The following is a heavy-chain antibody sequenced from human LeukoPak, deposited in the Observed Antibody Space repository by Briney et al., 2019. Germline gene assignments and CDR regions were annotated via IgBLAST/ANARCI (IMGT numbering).Heavy chain of an antibody. CDR3: AKDDYGDYEGAY. Sequence: GGSLRLSCAASGFTFDDYAMHWVRQAPGKGLEWVSAISGSGGSTYYADSVKGRFTISRDNSKNTLYLQMNSLRAEDTAVYYCAKDDYGDYEGAYWGQGTLVTVSS. V-gene: IGHV3-23*01. CDR2: ISGSGGST. D-gene: IGHD4-17*01. CDR1: GFTFDDYA. J-gene: IGHJ4*02.